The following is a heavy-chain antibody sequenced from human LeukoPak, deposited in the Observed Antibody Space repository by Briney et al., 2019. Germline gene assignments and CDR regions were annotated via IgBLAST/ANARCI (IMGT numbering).Heavy chain of an antibody. CDR2: INHSGST. CDR1: GGSISSYY. Sequence: SETLSLTCTVSGGSISSYYWSWIRQPPGKGLEWIGEINHSGSTNYNPSLKSRVTISVDTSKNQFSLKLSSVTAADTAVYYCARGSGWYRGGDYWGQGTLVTVSS. V-gene: IGHV4-34*01. CDR3: ARGSGWYRGGDY. D-gene: IGHD6-19*01. J-gene: IGHJ4*02.